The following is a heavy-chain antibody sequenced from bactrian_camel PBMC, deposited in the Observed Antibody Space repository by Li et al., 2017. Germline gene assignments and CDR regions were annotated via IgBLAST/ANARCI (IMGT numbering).Heavy chain of an antibody. Sequence: HVQLVESGGGLVQPGGSLRLSCAASGFTFSSYWMYWVRQAPGQGFEWVSTIARDGGRTLYADSVKDRFTISRDNAKNTVYLQMNSLKSEDTALYYCATPFPMTMGWTQLHYKYWGQGTQVTVS. CDR3: ATPFPMTMGWTQLHYKY. CDR2: IARDGGRT. CDR1: GFTFSSYW. J-gene: IGHJ4*01. V-gene: IGHV3S1*01. D-gene: IGHD5*01.